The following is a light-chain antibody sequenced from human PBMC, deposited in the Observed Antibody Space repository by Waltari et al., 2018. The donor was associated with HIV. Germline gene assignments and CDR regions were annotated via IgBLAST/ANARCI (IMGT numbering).Light chain of an antibody. CDR1: QAIGIS. CDR3: QQYYSYPRT. J-gene: IGKJ1*01. V-gene: IGKV1-8*01. Sequence: AIQMTQSPSSFPASTADRVTITCRASQAIGISLAWYQQKSGKAPNLLIYGASTLQNGVPSRFSGSGSGTDFTLTISCLQSEDFATYYCQQYYSYPRTFGQGTKVEIK. CDR2: GAS.